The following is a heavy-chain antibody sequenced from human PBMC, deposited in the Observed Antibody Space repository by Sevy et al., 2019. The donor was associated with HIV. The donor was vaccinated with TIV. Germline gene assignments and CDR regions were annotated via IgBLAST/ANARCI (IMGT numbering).Heavy chain of an antibody. CDR1: GFTFGNYA. D-gene: IGHD1-26*01. CDR3: AKDRIEEARKLDY. V-gene: IGHV3-23*01. Sequence: GGSLRLSCAASGFTFGNYAMTWVRQAAGKGLEWVSSISGTGGTTYYADSVKGRFTISRDNSKNTLYIQMNSLRAEDTAVYYCAKDRIEEARKLDYLGQGTLVTVSS. CDR2: ISGTGGTT. J-gene: IGHJ4*02.